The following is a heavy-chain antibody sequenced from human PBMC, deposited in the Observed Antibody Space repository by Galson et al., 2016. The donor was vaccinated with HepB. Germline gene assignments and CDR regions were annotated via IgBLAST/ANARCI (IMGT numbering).Heavy chain of an antibody. D-gene: IGHD3-10*01. CDR2: ISDSSSHI. CDR3: ARATGKNWYFDL. V-gene: IGHV3-48*01. J-gene: IGHJ2*01. CDR1: GFSFTTYS. Sequence: SLRLSCAASGFSFTTYSMNWVRQAPGKGLEWVSYISDSSSHIYYAGSVKGRFTISRDSAKNSLYLQMNSLRAGDTAVYYCARATGKNWYFDLWGRGTLVTVSS.